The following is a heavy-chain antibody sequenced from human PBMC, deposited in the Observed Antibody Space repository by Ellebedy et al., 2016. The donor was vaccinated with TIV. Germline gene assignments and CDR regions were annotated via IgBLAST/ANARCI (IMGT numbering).Heavy chain of an antibody. CDR3: ARNPLPMVRGVIITDRYYFDY. D-gene: IGHD3-10*01. J-gene: IGHJ4*02. V-gene: IGHV1-46*01. Sequence: ASVKVSXXASGYTFTGYYMHWVRQAPGQGLEWMGIINPSGGSTSYAQKFQGRVTMTRDTSTSTVYMELSSLRSEDTAVYYCARNPLPMVRGVIITDRYYFDYWGQGTLVTVSS. CDR1: GYTFTGYY. CDR2: INPSGGST.